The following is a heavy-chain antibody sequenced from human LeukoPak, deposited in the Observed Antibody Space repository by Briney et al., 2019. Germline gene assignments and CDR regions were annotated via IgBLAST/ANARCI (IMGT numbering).Heavy chain of an antibody. CDR2: ISSSGSTI. D-gene: IGHD5-12*01. Sequence: GGSLRLSCAASGFTFSSYAMHWVRQAPGKGLEWVSYISSSGSTIYYADSVKGRFTISRDNAKNSLYLQMNSLRAEDTAVYYCARGVVATPEDYWGQGTLVTVSS. CDR3: ARGVVATPEDY. CDR1: GFTFSSYA. V-gene: IGHV3-48*04. J-gene: IGHJ4*02.